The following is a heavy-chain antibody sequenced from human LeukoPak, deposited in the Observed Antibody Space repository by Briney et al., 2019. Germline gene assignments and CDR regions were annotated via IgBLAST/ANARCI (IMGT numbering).Heavy chain of an antibody. Sequence: PGGSLRLSCAASGFTFSSYSMNWVRQAPGKGLEWVSSISSSSSYVYYADSVKGRFTISRDNAKNSLYLQMNSLRAEDTAVYYCARYDLVGSGSYNYWGQGTLVTVSS. CDR2: ISSSSSYV. CDR3: ARYDLVGSGSYNY. CDR1: GFTFSSYS. D-gene: IGHD3-10*01. J-gene: IGHJ4*02. V-gene: IGHV3-21*01.